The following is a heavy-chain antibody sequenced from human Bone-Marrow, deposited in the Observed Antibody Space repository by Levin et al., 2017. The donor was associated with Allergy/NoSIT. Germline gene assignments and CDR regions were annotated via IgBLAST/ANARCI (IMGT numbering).Heavy chain of an antibody. CDR3: ARPGYYDFWSGYYFSGLQPNWFDP. D-gene: IGHD3-3*01. CDR2: ISYDGSNK. CDR1: GFTFSSYA. Sequence: GESLKISCAASGFTFSSYAMHWVRQAPGKGLEWVAVISYDGSNKYYADSVKGRFTISRDNSKNTLYLQMNSLRAEDTAVYYCARPGYYDFWSGYYFSGLQPNWFDPWGQGTLVTVSS. J-gene: IGHJ5*02. V-gene: IGHV3-30*04.